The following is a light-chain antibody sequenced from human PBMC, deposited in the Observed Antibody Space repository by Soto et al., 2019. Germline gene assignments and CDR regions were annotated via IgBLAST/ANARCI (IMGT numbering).Light chain of an antibody. Sequence: DIQMTHSPSSLFRSVGDRVTITCGASQTISSWLAWYQQKPGKAPKLLIYKASTLKSGVPSRFSGSGSGTEFTLTISSLQPDDFATYYCQHYNSYSEAFGQGTKVDI. CDR1: QTISSW. CDR2: KAS. J-gene: IGKJ1*01. V-gene: IGKV1-5*03. CDR3: QHYNSYSEA.